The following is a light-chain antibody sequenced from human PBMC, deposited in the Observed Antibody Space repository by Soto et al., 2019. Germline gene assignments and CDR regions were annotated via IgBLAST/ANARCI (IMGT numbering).Light chain of an antibody. CDR2: GAS. CDR1: QSVSSSY. J-gene: IGKJ3*01. V-gene: IGKV3-20*01. Sequence: EIVLTQSPGTLSLSPGERATLSCRASQSVSSSYLAWYQQKPGQAPRLLIYGASSRATGIPDRFSGSGSGTDFSLTISRLEPEDLAVYYCQQYCSSPFTFGPGTKVYIK. CDR3: QQYCSSPFT.